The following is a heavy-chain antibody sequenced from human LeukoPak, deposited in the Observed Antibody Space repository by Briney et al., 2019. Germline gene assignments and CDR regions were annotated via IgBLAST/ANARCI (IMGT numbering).Heavy chain of an antibody. V-gene: IGHV3-48*01. CDR3: AREEMSAGFDY. Sequence: GGSLRLSCAASGFTFSSYSMNWVRQAPGKGLEWVSYISSSSSTIYYADSVKGRFTISRDNAKNSLYLQMNSLRAEDTAVYYCAREEMSAGFDYWGQGTLVTVSS. CDR1: GFTFSSYS. CDR2: ISSSSSTI. J-gene: IGHJ4*02.